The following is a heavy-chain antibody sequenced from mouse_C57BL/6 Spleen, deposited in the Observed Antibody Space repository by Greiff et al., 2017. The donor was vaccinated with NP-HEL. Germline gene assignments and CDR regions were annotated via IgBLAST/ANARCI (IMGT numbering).Heavy chain of an antibody. CDR1: GYTFTSYW. J-gene: IGHJ1*03. CDR3: ARAGDYDFWYFDV. V-gene: IGHV1-64*01. D-gene: IGHD2-4*01. CDR2: IHPNSGST. Sequence: VQLQQSGAELVKPGASVKLSCKASGYTFTSYWMHWVKQRPGQGLEWIGMIHPNSGSTNYNEKFKSKATLTVDKSSSTAYMQLSSLTSEDSAVYYCARAGDYDFWYFDVWGTGTTVTVSS.